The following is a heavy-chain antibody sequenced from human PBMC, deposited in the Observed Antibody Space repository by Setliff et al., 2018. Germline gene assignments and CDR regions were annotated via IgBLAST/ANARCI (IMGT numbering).Heavy chain of an antibody. CDR3: TRDWGGVGATNAFDI. CDR2: IHNDGTST. J-gene: IGHJ3*02. Sequence: GESLRLSCEASGFTFSRYWMHWVRQAPGKGLVWVSHIHNDGTSTSYADSVKGRFTISRDNAKNTVYLEMNRLRAEDTAIYYCTRDWGGVGATNAFDIWGQGTMVTVSS. V-gene: IGHV3-74*01. CDR1: GFTFSRYW. D-gene: IGHD1-26*01.